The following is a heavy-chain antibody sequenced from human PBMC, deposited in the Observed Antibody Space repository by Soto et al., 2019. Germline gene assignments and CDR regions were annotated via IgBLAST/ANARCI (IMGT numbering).Heavy chain of an antibody. V-gene: IGHV4-59*08. CDR2: IYYSGST. J-gene: IGHJ6*03. Sequence: PSETLSLTCTVSGGSISSYYWSWIRQPPGKGLEWIGYIYYSGSTNYNPSLKSRVTISVDTSKNQFSLKLSSVTAADTAVYYCARLQSYYDFWNYYYYMDVWGKGTTVTVSS. CDR1: GGSISSYY. CDR3: ARLQSYYDFWNYYYYMDV. D-gene: IGHD3-3*01.